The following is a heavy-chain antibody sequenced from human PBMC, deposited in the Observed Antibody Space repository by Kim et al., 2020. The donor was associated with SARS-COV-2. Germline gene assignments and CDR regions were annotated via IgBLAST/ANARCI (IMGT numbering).Heavy chain of an antibody. Sequence: ASVKVSCKASGYTFTSYYMHWVRQAPGQGLEWMGIINPSGGSTSYAQKFQGRVTMTRDTSTSTVYMELSSLRSEDTAVYYCARDLVVVPASYGMDVWGQGTTVTVSS. V-gene: IGHV1-46*01. CDR3: ARDLVVVPASYGMDV. J-gene: IGHJ6*02. CDR1: GYTFTSYY. D-gene: IGHD2-2*01. CDR2: INPSGGST.